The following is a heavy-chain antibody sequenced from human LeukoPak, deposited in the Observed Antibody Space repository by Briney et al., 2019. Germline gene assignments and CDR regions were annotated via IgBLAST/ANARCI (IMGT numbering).Heavy chain of an antibody. CDR1: GFTFSSYG. CDR3: AKDRGYYYYSMDV. Sequence: GGSLRLSCAPSGFTFSSYGMHWVRQAPGKGLGGVGVISYDGSNTYYAHSVKGRFTISRDNSKNTLYLQMNSLRAEDTAVYYCAKDRGYYYYSMDVWGQGTTVTVSS. V-gene: IGHV3-30*18. CDR2: ISYDGSNT. J-gene: IGHJ6*02.